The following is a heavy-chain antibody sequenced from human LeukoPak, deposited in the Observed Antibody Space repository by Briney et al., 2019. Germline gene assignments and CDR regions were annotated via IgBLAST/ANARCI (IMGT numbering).Heavy chain of an antibody. CDR2: ISGSGGST. CDR3: AKDVPYSSRTVCVLLDY. CDR1: GFTFSSYG. J-gene: IGHJ4*02. Sequence: GGSLRLSCAASGFTFSSYGMSWVRQAPGKGLEWVSAISGSGGSTYYADSVKGRFTISRDNSKNTLYLQMNSLRAEDTAVYYCAKDVPYSSRTVCVLLDYWGQGTLVTVSS. D-gene: IGHD6-13*01. V-gene: IGHV3-23*01.